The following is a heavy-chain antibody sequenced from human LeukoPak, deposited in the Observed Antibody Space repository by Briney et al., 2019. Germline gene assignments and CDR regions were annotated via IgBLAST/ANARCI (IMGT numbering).Heavy chain of an antibody. CDR1: GFTLSDYY. J-gene: IGHJ4*02. CDR3: ARDPGWYSGSYSLDY. D-gene: IGHD1-26*01. CDR2: ISSSGSTI. V-gene: IGHV3-11*04. Sequence: GGSLRLSCAASGFTLSDYYMSWIRQAPGKGLEWVSYISSSGSTIYYADSVKGRFTISRDNAKNSLYLQMNSLRAEDTAVYYCARDPGWYSGSYSLDYWGQGTLVTVSS.